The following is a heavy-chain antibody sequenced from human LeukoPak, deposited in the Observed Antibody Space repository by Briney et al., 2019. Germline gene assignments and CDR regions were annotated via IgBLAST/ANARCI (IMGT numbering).Heavy chain of an antibody. J-gene: IGHJ5*02. D-gene: IGHD3-3*01. CDR2: IYHSRST. CDR3: ARGRFLEWLLNNWFDP. CDR1: GYSISSGYY. Sequence: SETMSLTCTVSGYSISSGYYWCWIRQPPGKGREWIGTIYHSRSTYYNPSLKNRLTISVDTSKNQFSLKLSSVTAADTAVYYCARGRFLEWLLNNWFDPWGQGTLVTVSS. V-gene: IGHV4-38-2*02.